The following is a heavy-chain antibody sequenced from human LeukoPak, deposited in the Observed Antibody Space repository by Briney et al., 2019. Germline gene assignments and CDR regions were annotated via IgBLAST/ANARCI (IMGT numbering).Heavy chain of an antibody. CDR3: AGEDNSSGYRPFDI. Sequence: ASVKVSCKATGYTFSGYYIHWVQQAPGQGLEWMGRINPNNGGTNYAQKFQGRVTMTRDMSMSTAYMELSRLRSDDTAVYYCAGEDNSSGYRPFDIWGQGTMVTVPS. CDR1: GYTFSGYY. D-gene: IGHD3-22*01. V-gene: IGHV1-2*06. J-gene: IGHJ3*02. CDR2: INPNNGGT.